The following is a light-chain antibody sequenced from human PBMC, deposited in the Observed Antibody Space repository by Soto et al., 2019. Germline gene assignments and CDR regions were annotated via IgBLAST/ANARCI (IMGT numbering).Light chain of an antibody. CDR2: DND. CDR3: GTWDSSLSVVV. J-gene: IGLJ2*01. CDR1: SSNIGNNY. V-gene: IGLV1-51*01. Sequence: QSALTQPPSVSAAPGQKVTISCSGSSSNIGNNYVSWYQQLPGAAPKLLIDDNDKRPSGIPDRFSGSKSGTSATLGITGLQTGDEADYFCGTWDSSLSVVVFGGGTKDTVL.